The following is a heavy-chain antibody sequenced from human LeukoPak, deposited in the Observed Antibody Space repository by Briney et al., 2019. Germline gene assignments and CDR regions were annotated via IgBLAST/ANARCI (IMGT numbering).Heavy chain of an antibody. J-gene: IGHJ4*02. CDR3: ARAGYTISSYRFGY. CDR1: GGSIKSYW. V-gene: IGHV4-4*07. Sequence: SETLSLTCSVSGGSIKSYWWSWIRQPAGKGLEFIGRIYTTGMTNYNPSLKSRVSMSVDTSKNQFSLELRSVTAADTAVYFCARAGYTISSYRFGYWGQGALVTVSS. CDR2: IYTTGMT. D-gene: IGHD3-16*02.